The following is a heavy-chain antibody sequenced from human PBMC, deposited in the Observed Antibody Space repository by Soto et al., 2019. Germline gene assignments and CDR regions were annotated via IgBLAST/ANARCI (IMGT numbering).Heavy chain of an antibody. CDR3: AADSPKVGYYYGMDV. Sequence: SVKVSCKASGFTFTSSAVQWVRQARGQRLEWIGWIVVGSGNANYAQKFQERVTITRDMSTSTAYMELSNLRSEDTAVYYCAADSPKVGYYYGMDVWGQGTTVTVSS. J-gene: IGHJ6*02. CDR2: IVVGSGNA. V-gene: IGHV1-58*01. D-gene: IGHD3-10*01. CDR1: GFTFTSSA.